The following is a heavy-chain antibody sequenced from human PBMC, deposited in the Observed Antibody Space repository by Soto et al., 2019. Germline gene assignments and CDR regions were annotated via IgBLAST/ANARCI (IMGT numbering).Heavy chain of an antibody. CDR3: ATAGVGITTGDFHS. J-gene: IGHJ4*02. Sequence: GGSLRLSCAASGISFSSYWMTWVRQAPGKGLEWVANIKQDGSGKYYADSVTGRFTVSRDSAKNSLYLQMNSLRAEDTALYYCATAGVGITTGDFHSWGQGTLVTVSS. CDR2: IKQDGSGK. CDR1: GISFSSYW. V-gene: IGHV3-7*01. D-gene: IGHD1-26*01.